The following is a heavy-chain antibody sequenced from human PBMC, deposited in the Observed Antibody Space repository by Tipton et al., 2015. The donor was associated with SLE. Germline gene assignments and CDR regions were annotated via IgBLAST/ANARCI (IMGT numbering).Heavy chain of an antibody. CDR1: GGSFSAFY. J-gene: IGHJ3*01. D-gene: IGHD1-1*01. CDR2: INHSGST. V-gene: IGHV4-34*01. CDR3: GRHKTATRAFDF. Sequence: AGLVKPSETLSLTCGVFGGSFSAFYWGWIRQPPGKGLEWIGEINHSGSTNYNPSLKSRVTISVDTSKNQFSLKLTSVTAADTAVYYCGRHKTATRAFDFWGQGTLVTVSS.